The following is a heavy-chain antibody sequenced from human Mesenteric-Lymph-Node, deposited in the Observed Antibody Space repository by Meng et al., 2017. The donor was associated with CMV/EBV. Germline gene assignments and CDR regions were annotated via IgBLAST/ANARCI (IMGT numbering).Heavy chain of an antibody. V-gene: IGHV3-30*04. CDR1: GFTFSNYA. D-gene: IGHD2-2*01. CDR2: ISYDGSDN. CDR3: ARGSVGYCSTPRCYAWVDY. Sequence: GESLKISCAASGFTFSNYAMHWLRQAPGKGLEWVAVISYDGSDNYLADSVKGRFTISRDNSRNTLYLQMTRLRPGDTHVYFCARGSVGYCSTPRCYAWVDYWGQGTLVTVSS. J-gene: IGHJ4*02.